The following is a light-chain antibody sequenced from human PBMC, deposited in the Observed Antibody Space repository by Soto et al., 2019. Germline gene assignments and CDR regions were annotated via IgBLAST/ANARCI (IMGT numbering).Light chain of an antibody. V-gene: IGKV1-39*01. CDR2: AAS. CDR3: QHYDSSLST. CDR1: HSISTY. Sequence: DIQMTQSPSSLSASVGDRVTITCRTSHSISTYLNWYQQKPGKAPKLLITAASSLQSGVPSRFSVRGSGTDFALTISSLQPEDFAVYYCQHYDSSLSTFGGGTKVEIK. J-gene: IGKJ4*01.